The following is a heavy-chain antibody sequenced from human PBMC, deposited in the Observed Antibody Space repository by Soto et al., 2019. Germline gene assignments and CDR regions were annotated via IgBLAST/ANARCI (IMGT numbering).Heavy chain of an antibody. Sequence: GGSLRLSCAASGFTFSSYAMSWVRQAPGKGLEWVSAISGSGGSTYYADSVKGRFTISRDNSKNTLYLQMNSLRAEDTAVYYCAKDHLGLRYFDWSLNPYDYWGQGTLVTVSS. D-gene: IGHD3-9*01. V-gene: IGHV3-23*01. CDR1: GFTFSSYA. CDR2: ISGSGGST. J-gene: IGHJ4*02. CDR3: AKDHLGLRYFDWSLNPYDY.